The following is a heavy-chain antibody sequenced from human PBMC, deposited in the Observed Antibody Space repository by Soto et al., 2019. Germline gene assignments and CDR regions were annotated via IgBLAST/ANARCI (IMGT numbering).Heavy chain of an antibody. V-gene: IGHV4-59*01. J-gene: IGHJ4*02. D-gene: IGHD6-6*01. CDR2: VYHSGST. Sequence: PSETLSLTCSVPGGSMRNYYWNWIRQPPGRGLEWIGYVYHSGSTNSNPPLKSRVSMSVDVSRNHFSLTLHSITAADTAVYFCTSSSSTSSSPDYCGQGTLVTVSS. CDR3: TSSSSTSSSPDY. CDR1: GGSMRNYY.